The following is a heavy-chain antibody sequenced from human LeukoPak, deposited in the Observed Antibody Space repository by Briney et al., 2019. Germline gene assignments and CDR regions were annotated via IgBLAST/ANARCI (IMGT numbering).Heavy chain of an antibody. V-gene: IGHV4-39*07. J-gene: IGHJ5*02. CDR3: AREEPAAAGRRWFDP. Sequence: PSETLSLTCTVSGGSISSSSYYWGWIRQPPGKGLEWIGSIYYSGSTYYNPSLKSRVTISVDTSKNQFSLKVKFVTAADTAVYYCAREEPAAAGRRWFDPWGQGTLVTVSS. D-gene: IGHD6-13*01. CDR2: IYYSGST. CDR1: GGSISSSSYY.